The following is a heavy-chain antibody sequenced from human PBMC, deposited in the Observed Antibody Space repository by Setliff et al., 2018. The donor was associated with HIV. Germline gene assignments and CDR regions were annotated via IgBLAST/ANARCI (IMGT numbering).Heavy chain of an antibody. V-gene: IGHV3-21*05. CDR3: ARGVAAAGTDY. Sequence: GGSLRLSCTFYGFSFNSYGMNWVRQAPGKGLEWVSYISSSGNIIYYADSVKGRFTISRDNAKSSLYLQMNSLRAEDTAVYYCARGVAAAGTDYWGQGTLVTVS. J-gene: IGHJ4*02. CDR2: ISSSGNII. D-gene: IGHD6-13*01. CDR1: GFSFNSYG.